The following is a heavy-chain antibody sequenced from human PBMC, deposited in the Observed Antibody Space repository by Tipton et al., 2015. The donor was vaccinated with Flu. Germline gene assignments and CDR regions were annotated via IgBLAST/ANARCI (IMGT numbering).Heavy chain of an antibody. D-gene: IGHD6-6*01. CDR1: GGSFSGYY. V-gene: IGHV4-34*01. J-gene: IGHJ6*03. CDR2: INHSGST. CDR3: ARGLSSRPPHYYYYYMDV. Sequence: TLSLTCAVYGGSFSGYYWSWIRQPPGKGLEWIGEINHSGSTNYNPSLKSRVTISVDTSKNQFSLKLSSVTAADTAVYYCARGLSSRPPHYYYYYMDVWGKGTTVTVSS.